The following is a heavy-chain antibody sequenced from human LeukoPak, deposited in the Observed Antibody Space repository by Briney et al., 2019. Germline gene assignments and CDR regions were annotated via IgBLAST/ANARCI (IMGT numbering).Heavy chain of an antibody. V-gene: IGHV4-39*07. J-gene: IGHJ1*01. CDR3: ARATYSSGWPLVIQYFQH. CDR2: VNHSGST. D-gene: IGHD6-19*01. CDR1: GGSISSNSYY. Sequence: SETLSLTCAVSGGSISSNSYYWGWIRQPPGKGLEWIGEVNHSGSTNYNPSLKSRVTISVDTSKNQFSLKLSSVTAADTAVYYCARATYSSGWPLVIQYFQHWGQGTLVTVSS.